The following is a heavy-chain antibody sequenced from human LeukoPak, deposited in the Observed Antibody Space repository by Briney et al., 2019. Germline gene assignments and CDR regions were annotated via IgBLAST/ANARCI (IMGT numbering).Heavy chain of an antibody. CDR2: INPSGGST. V-gene: IGHV1-46*01. J-gene: IGHJ1*01. CDR3: ARGRKPYYYDSSGYYPEYFQH. Sequence: GASVKVSFKASGYTFTSYYMHWVRQAPGQGLEWMGIINPSGGSTSYAQKFQGRVTMTRDTSTSTVYMELSSLRSEDTAVYYCARGRKPYYYDSSGYYPEYFQHWGQGTLVTVSS. CDR1: GYTFTSYY. D-gene: IGHD3-22*01.